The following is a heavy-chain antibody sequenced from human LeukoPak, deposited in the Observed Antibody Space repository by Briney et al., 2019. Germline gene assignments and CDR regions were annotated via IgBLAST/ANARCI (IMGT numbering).Heavy chain of an antibody. CDR2: ISGKGDNT. CDR1: AFTFEDYT. V-gene: IGHV3-43*02. D-gene: IGHD3-10*01. CDR3: AKGLRSGTHYNTFDR. Sequence: PGGSLRLSCAASAFTFEDYTMHWVRQAPGKGLEWVSHISGKGDNTYYADSVKGRFTISRDNSRNSLYLQMNSLRTEDTALYYCAKGLRSGTHYNTFDRWGQGTLVTVSS. J-gene: IGHJ4*02.